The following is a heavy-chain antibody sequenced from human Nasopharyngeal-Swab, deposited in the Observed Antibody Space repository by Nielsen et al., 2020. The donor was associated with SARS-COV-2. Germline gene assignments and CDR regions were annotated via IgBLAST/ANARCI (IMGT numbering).Heavy chain of an antibody. V-gene: IGHV4-59*01. CDR2: IYYSGIT. D-gene: IGHD2-2*02. CDR3: ARGSVLVPAAILPWESDYYYYMDV. Sequence: IRQTPGKGLEWKGYIYYSGITNYNPSLKSRVTISVDTSKNQFSLKLRSVTAADTAVYYCARGSVLVPAAILPWESDYYYYMDVWGKGTTVTVSS. J-gene: IGHJ6*03.